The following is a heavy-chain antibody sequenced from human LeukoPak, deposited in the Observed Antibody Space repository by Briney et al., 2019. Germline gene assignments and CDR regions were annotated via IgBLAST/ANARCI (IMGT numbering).Heavy chain of an antibody. Sequence: SETLSLTCTVSGDSISTASYYWGCIRQPPGKGLACIGIISYSGITHYSPSLKSRVTVSVDKSKNQFSLKLSSATAADTAVYYCARAYTSSWYIGAFSLWGQGTVVTVSS. D-gene: IGHD6-13*01. V-gene: IGHV4-39*07. J-gene: IGHJ3*01. CDR2: ISYSGIT. CDR1: GDSISTASYY. CDR3: ARAYTSSWYIGAFSL.